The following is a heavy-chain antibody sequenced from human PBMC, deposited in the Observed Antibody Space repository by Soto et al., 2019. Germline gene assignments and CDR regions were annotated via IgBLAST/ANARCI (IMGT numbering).Heavy chain of an antibody. J-gene: IGHJ6*02. D-gene: IGHD6-13*01. V-gene: IGHV3-33*01. Sequence: QVQLVESGGGVVQPGRSLRLSCAASGFTFSSYGMHWVRQAPGKGLELVAVIWYDGSNKYYADSVKGRFTISRDNSKNTLYLQMNSLRAEDTAVYYCARDFAAAGLYYYYYVMDVWGQGTTVTVSS. CDR1: GFTFSSYG. CDR3: ARDFAAAGLYYYYYVMDV. CDR2: IWYDGSNK.